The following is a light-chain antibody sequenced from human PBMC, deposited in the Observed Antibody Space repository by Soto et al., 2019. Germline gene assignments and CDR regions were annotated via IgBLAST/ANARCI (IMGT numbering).Light chain of an antibody. V-gene: IGKV1-12*01. J-gene: IGKJ4*01. CDR1: QGISGW. CDR3: LQSNDFPPLT. Sequence: MQMTQSPSSVSASVGDRVTITCRASQGISGWLAWYQQKPGKAPKLLIYATSTLQSGVQPRFSGSASGTDFTLTISSLQPEDFAPYYCLQSNDFPPLTLGGGTKLEIK. CDR2: ATS.